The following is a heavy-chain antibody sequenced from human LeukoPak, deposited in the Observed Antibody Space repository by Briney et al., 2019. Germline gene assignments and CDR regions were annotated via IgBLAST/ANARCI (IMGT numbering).Heavy chain of an antibody. Sequence: GGSLRLSCAASGFTFSSYEMNWVRQAPGKGLEWVSAISGSAGSTYYADSVKGRFTISTDNSKNTLYLQMNSLRAEDTAVYYCAKYYSSGYYLLYFDYWGQGTLVTVSS. J-gene: IGHJ4*02. CDR1: GFTFSSYE. CDR3: AKYYSSGYYLLYFDY. CDR2: ISGSAGST. V-gene: IGHV3-23*01. D-gene: IGHD3-22*01.